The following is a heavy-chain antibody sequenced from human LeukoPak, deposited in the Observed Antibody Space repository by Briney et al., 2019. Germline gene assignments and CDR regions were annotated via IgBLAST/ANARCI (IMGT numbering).Heavy chain of an antibody. CDR2: IYTSGST. CDR3: ARPGGVSYVPDDAFDI. V-gene: IGHV4-4*07. J-gene: IGHJ3*02. CDR1: GGSISSYY. D-gene: IGHD5/OR15-5a*01. Sequence: SETLSLTCTVSGGSISSYYWSWIRQPAGKGLEWIGRIYTSGSTNYNPSLKSRVTMSVDTSKNQFSLKLSSVTAADTAVYYCARPGGVSYVPDDAFDIWGQGTMVTVSS.